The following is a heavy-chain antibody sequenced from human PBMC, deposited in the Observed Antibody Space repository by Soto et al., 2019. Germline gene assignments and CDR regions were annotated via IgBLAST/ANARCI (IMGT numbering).Heavy chain of an antibody. D-gene: IGHD1-7*01. Sequence: PGGSLRLSCAASGFTFSDYYMSWIRQAPGKGLEWVPYISSSSSYTNYADSVKGRFTISRDNAKNSLYLQMNSLRAEDTAVYYCARDPLEYITGTARVKGFQGGGLPGYGMDVWGQGTTVTVSS. J-gene: IGHJ6*02. CDR2: ISSSSSYT. CDR3: ARDPLEYITGTARVKGFQGGGLPGYGMDV. V-gene: IGHV3-11*06. CDR1: GFTFSDYY.